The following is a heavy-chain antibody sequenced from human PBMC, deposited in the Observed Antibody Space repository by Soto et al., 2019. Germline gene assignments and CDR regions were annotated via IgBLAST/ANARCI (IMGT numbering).Heavy chain of an antibody. CDR3: AREYYYDSSGFL. D-gene: IGHD3-22*01. CDR2: IIPIFGTE. Sequence: SVKVSCKASGGTVSSYAISWVRQAPGQGLEWMGGIIPIFGTENYAQKFQGRVTITADESTSTAYMELSSLRSEDTAVYYCAREYYYDSSGFLWGQGTLVTVSS. V-gene: IGHV1-69*13. CDR1: GGTVSSYA. J-gene: IGHJ4*02.